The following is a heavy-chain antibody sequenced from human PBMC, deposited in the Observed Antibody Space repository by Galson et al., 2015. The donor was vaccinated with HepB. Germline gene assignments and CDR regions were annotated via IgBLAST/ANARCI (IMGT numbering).Heavy chain of an antibody. CDR3: ARDLGSGSFDY. V-gene: IGHV3-21*01. D-gene: IGHD2-15*01. CDR1: GFTFSSYS. Sequence: SLRLSCAASGFTFSSYSMNWVRQAPGKGLEWVSSISSSSYIYYADSVKGRFTISRDNAKNSLYLQMNSLRAEDTAVYYCARDLGSGSFDYWGQGTLVTVSS. CDR2: ISSSSYI. J-gene: IGHJ4*02.